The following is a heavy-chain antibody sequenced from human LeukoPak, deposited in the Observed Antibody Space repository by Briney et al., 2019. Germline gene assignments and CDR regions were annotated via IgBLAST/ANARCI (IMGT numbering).Heavy chain of an antibody. CDR2: ISGSGGAS. Sequence: GGSLRLSCAASGFTFSTYGMSWVRQAPGKGLAWVSGISGSGGASYYADSVKGRFTISRDDSHNTLYLQMNSLRAEDTAVYYCARSSNSRHYYKYYFDYWGQGTLVTVSS. CDR1: GFTFSTYG. D-gene: IGHD2/OR15-2a*01. CDR3: ARSSNSRHYYKYYFDY. J-gene: IGHJ4*02. V-gene: IGHV3-23*01.